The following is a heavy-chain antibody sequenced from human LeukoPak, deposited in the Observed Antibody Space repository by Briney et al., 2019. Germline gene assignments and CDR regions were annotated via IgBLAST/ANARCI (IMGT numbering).Heavy chain of an antibody. D-gene: IGHD6-19*01. CDR1: GGSISSSSYY. CDR3: ARQKYSSGCNDY. V-gene: IGHV4-39*01. J-gene: IGHJ4*02. Sequence: SETLSLTCTVSGGSISSSSYYWGWIRQPPGKGLEWTGSIHYSGSTYYNPSLKSRVTISVDTSKNQFSLKLSSVTAADTAVYYCARQKYSSGCNDYWGQGTLVTVSS. CDR2: IHYSGST.